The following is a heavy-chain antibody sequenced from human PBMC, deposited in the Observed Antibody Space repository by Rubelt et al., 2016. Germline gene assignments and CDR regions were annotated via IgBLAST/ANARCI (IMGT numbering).Heavy chain of an antibody. CDR2: IYYSGST. Sequence: QVQLQESGPGLVKPSQTLSLTCTVSGGSISSGGYYWIWIRQHPGQGLAWLGYIYYSGSTCYNPSLKSRVTISVDTSKNQFSLKLSSVTAADTAVYYCARDSGSRIFDYWGQGTLVTVSS. V-gene: IGHV4-31*03. D-gene: IGHD2/OR15-2a*01. CDR3: ARDSGSRIFDY. CDR1: GGSISSGGYY. J-gene: IGHJ4*02.